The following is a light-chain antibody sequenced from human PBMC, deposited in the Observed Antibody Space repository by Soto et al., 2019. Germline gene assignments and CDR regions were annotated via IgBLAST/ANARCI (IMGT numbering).Light chain of an antibody. Sequence: ESMLTQSPGTLSLSPGERATLSCRASQSVNSRYLTWYQQKPGQAPRLLIYGASIRATGVPDRFSGSGSGTDFTLTISRLEPEDFAVYYCQQFGDSPPAFTFGLGTKLEI. V-gene: IGKV3-20*01. CDR2: GAS. CDR3: QQFGDSPPAFT. J-gene: IGKJ2*01. CDR1: QSVNSRY.